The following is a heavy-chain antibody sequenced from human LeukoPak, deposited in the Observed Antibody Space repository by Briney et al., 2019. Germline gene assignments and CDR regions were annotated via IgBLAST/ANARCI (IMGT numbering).Heavy chain of an antibody. V-gene: IGHV4-34*01. CDR3: VMGGYSRRWERFHRRAKPTRGNGYWFDR. CDR2: INHSGST. D-gene: IGHD6-13*01. J-gene: IGHJ5*02. Sequence: SETLSLTCAVYGGSFSGYYWSWIRQPPGKGLEWIGEINHSGSTNYNPSLKSRVTISVDTSKNQFSLKLSSLAAADTGVYYCVMGGYSRRWERFHRRAKPTRGNGYWFDRWGQGTLVTVSS. CDR1: GGSFSGYY.